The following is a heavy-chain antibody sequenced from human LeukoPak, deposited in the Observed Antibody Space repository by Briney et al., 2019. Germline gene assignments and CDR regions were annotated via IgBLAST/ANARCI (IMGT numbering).Heavy chain of an antibody. J-gene: IGHJ4*02. Sequence: PGGSLRLSCAGSGFIFSRYWMTWVRQAPGKGLEWVANIKQDGSEKHYVDSVKGRFTISRDNAKNSLYLQMNSLRAEDTAVYYCARKSVFLRDGYIFDYWGQGTLVTVSS. CDR1: GFIFSRYW. D-gene: IGHD3-16*02. CDR3: ARKSVFLRDGYIFDY. CDR2: IKQDGSEK. V-gene: IGHV3-7*01.